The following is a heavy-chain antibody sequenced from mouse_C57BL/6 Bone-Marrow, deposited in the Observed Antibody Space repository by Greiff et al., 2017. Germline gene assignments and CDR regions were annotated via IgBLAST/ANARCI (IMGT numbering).Heavy chain of an antibody. J-gene: IGHJ2*01. CDR3: ARLGGLRQYYFDY. Sequence: QVQLQQSGAELARPGASVKMSCKASGYTFTSYTMHWVKQRPGPGLEWIGYINPSSGYTKYNQKFKDKATLTADKSSSTAYMQLSSLTSEDSAVYYCARLGGLRQYYFDYWGQGTTLTVSS. D-gene: IGHD3-2*02. V-gene: IGHV1-4*01. CDR1: GYTFTSYT. CDR2: INPSSGYT.